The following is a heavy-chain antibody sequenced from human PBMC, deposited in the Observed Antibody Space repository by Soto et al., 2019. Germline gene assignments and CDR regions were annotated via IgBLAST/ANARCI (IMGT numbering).Heavy chain of an antibody. Sequence: EVQLVESGGGIVQPGGSVRLSCAASGFTLSSYWIHWVRQAPGKGLVWVSRINGDGSTTNYADPLKGRFTISRDNAKNTMFLQMNSLRAEDTAVYYCARGRSGSYSFDYWGQGTLVTVSS. V-gene: IGHV3-74*01. J-gene: IGHJ4*02. CDR2: INGDGSTT. D-gene: IGHD3-10*01. CDR1: GFTLSSYW. CDR3: ARGRSGSYSFDY.